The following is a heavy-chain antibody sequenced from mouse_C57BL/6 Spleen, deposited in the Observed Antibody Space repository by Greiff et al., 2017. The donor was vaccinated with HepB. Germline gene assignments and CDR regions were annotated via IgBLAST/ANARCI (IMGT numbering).Heavy chain of an antibody. CDR1: GYTFTSYW. D-gene: IGHD2-3*01. Sequence: QVQLKQPGAELVMPGASVKLSCKASGYTFTSYWMHWVKQRPGQGLEWIGEIDPSDSYTNYNQKFKGKSTLTVDKSSSTAYMQLSSLTSEDSAVYYCARGRWLLRDFDYWGQGTTLTVSS. CDR3: ARGRWLLRDFDY. J-gene: IGHJ2*01. V-gene: IGHV1-69*01. CDR2: IDPSDSYT.